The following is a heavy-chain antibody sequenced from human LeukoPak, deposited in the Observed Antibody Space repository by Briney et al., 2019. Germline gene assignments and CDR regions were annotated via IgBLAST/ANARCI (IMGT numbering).Heavy chain of an antibody. V-gene: IGHV4-39*07. Sequence: SETLSLTCTVSGGSISSSTYYWGWIRQPPGKGLEWIGSIYYSGSTNYNPSLKSRVTISVDTSKNQFSLKLSSVTAADTAVYYCARSSGYLTDYWGQGTLVTVSS. CDR1: GGSISSSTYY. CDR3: ARSSGYLTDY. J-gene: IGHJ4*02. D-gene: IGHD3-3*01. CDR2: IYYSGST.